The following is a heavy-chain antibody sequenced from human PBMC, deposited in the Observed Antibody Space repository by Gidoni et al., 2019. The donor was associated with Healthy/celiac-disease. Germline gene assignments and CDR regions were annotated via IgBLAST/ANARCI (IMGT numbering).Heavy chain of an antibody. D-gene: IGHD1-26*01. CDR2: IYWNDDK. Sequence: QITLKESGPTLVKPTKTLTLNCTFPGFSLSTSGVGVGWVRQPPGKALDGLAIIYWNDDKRYSSSLKSRLTITKDTSKNQVVLTLTNMDPVATATYFCVHGVIVGATNFDFWGQGPLVTVSS. V-gene: IGHV2-5*01. J-gene: IGHJ4*02. CDR3: VHGVIVGATNFDF. CDR1: GFSLSTSGVG.